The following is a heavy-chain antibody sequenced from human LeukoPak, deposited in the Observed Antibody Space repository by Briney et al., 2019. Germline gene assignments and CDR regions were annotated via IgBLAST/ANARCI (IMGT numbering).Heavy chain of an antibody. V-gene: IGHV1-2*02. J-gene: IGHJ4*02. Sequence: ASVKVSCKASGYTFTGYYMHWVRPAPGQGLEWMGWINPNSGGTNYAQKFQGRVTMTRDTSISTAYMELSRLTSDDTAVYYCARGSENYYDSSDYSYYFDYWGQGTLVTVSS. CDR1: GYTFTGYY. D-gene: IGHD3-22*01. CDR2: INPNSGGT. CDR3: ARGSENYYDSSDYSYYFDY.